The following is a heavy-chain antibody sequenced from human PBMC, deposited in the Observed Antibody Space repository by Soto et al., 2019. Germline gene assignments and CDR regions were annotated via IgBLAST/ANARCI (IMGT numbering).Heavy chain of an antibody. J-gene: IGHJ4*02. Sequence: SVKVSCKASGGTFSSYAISWARQAPGQGLEWMGGIIPIFGTANYAQKFQGRVTITADKSTSTAYMELSSLRSEDTAVYYCARDRRGYSYGSFDYWGQGTLVTVSS. CDR2: IIPIFGTA. CDR3: ARDRRGYSYGSFDY. D-gene: IGHD5-18*01. CDR1: GGTFSSYA. V-gene: IGHV1-69*06.